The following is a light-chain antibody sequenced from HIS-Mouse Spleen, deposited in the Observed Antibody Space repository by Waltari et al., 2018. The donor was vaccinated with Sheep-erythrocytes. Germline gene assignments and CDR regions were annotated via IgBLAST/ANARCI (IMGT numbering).Light chain of an antibody. CDR3: QAWDSSTAV. CDR2: KDS. J-gene: IGLJ2*01. CDR1: KLGDKY. Sequence: SYELTQPPSVSLSPGQTASITCSGAKLGDKYACWYQQKPGQSPVLVIYKDSKRPSGIPERFSGSNSGNTATLTISGTQAMDEADYYCQAWDSSTAVFGGGTKLTVL. V-gene: IGLV3-1*01.